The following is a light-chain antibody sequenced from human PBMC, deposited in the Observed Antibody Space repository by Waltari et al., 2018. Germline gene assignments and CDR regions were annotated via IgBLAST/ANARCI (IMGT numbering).Light chain of an antibody. CDR2: KAS. CDR1: QSISSW. CDR3: QQYTSFSLT. V-gene: IGKV1-5*03. Sequence: DIQMTQSPSSLSASIGDRVTFTCRASQSISSWLAWYQQKPGKAPKLLISKASTLESGVPSRFSCSGAGTEFTLTISSLQPDDFATYYCQQYTSFSLTFGGGTTVEIK. J-gene: IGKJ4*01.